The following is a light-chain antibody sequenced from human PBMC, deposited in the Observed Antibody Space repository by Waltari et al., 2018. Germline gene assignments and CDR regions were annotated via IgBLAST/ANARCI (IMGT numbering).Light chain of an antibody. CDR3: QQPPGT. Sequence: EIVMTQSPATLSVSPGERATLSCRASQSVSSNLAWYQQKPGQAPRLLIYGASTRATGIPARFSGSGSGTEFTLTISSLQSEDFAVYYCQQPPGTFGGGTKVEIK. V-gene: IGKV3-15*01. CDR2: GAS. J-gene: IGKJ4*01. CDR1: QSVSSN.